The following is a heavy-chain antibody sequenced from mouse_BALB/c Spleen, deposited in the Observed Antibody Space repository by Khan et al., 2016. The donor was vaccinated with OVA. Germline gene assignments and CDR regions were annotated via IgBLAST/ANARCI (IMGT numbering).Heavy chain of an antibody. V-gene: IGHV5-6*01. CDR2: INSDGDYT. D-gene: IGHD4-1*01. Sequence: VQLKESGGDLVKPGGSLRLSCAASGFTFSTYGMSWVRQPPDKRLEWVATINSDGDYTYYPDTVKGRFTISRNNAENTLYLQMSSLQSEDKAIDYCARHLTGSFAYWGQGTLVTVSA. CDR3: ARHLTGSFAY. CDR1: GFTFSTYG. J-gene: IGHJ3*01.